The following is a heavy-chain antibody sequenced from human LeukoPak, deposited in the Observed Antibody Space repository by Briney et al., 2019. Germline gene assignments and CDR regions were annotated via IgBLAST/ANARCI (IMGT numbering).Heavy chain of an antibody. J-gene: IGHJ3*02. Sequence: ASVKVSCKASGGTFSNYAISWVRQAPGQGLEWMGGIIPIFGTANYAQKFQGRVTMTEDTSTDTAYMELSSLRSEDTAVYYCARAKYNSGWYGAFDIWGQGTMVTVSS. CDR3: ARAKYNSGWYGAFDI. CDR2: IIPIFGTA. V-gene: IGHV1-69*06. D-gene: IGHD6-19*01. CDR1: GGTFSNYA.